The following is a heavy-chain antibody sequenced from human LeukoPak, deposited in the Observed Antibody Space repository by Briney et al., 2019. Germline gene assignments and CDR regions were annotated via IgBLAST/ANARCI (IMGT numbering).Heavy chain of an antibody. V-gene: IGHV4-61*01. CDR3: AREGIVPFDY. CDR1: GGPISSSTYY. J-gene: IGHJ4*02. Sequence: SETLSLTCTASGGPISSSTYYWGWIRQPPGKGLEWIGYIYYSGSTNYNPSLKSRVTISVDTSKNQFSLKLSSVTAADTAVYYCAREGIVPFDYWGQGTLVTVSS. CDR2: IYYSGST. D-gene: IGHD3-16*02.